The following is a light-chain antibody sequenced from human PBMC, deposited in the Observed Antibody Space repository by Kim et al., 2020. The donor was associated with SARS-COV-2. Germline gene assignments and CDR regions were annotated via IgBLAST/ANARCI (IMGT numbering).Light chain of an antibody. Sequence: QYVLTQPPSVSGAPGQRVTISCTGSSSNIGGSYYVHWYQQVPGTAPKLLIYANINRPSGVPDRFSGSKSGTSASLAITGLQAEDETDYYCQSYDNRLSGYVFGTGTRVTVL. V-gene: IGLV1-40*01. CDR2: ANI. CDR3: QSYDNRLSGYV. J-gene: IGLJ1*01. CDR1: SSNIGGSYY.